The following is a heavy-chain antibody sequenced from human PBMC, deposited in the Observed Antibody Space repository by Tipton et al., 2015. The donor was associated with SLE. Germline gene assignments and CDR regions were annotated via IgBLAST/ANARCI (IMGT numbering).Heavy chain of an antibody. CDR1: GGSINSGGYY. CDR2: SYYTGST. CDR3: ARTNWNYVYFDY. D-gene: IGHD1-7*01. J-gene: IGHJ4*02. V-gene: IGHV4-31*03. Sequence: TLSLTCTVSGGSINSGGYYWRWIRQLPGKGLEWIGYSYYTGSTSYNPSLKRRVTISVDTSSNQFSLKLTSVTAADTAVYYCARTNWNYVYFDYWGQGTLVTVSS.